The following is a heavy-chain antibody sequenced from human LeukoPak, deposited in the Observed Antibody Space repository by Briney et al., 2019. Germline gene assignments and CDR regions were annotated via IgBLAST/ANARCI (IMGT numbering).Heavy chain of an antibody. D-gene: IGHD1-26*01. J-gene: IGHJ4*02. Sequence: PSETLSLSCAVSTDAITSNWWSWVRQPPGKGLEWIGEVHKSGSTNYYPSLQSRVTISIDKSKNQIALELTSVTAADTAVYYCAKEIVGAPTPGAYWGQGILVTVSS. CDR1: TDAITSNW. CDR2: VHKSGST. V-gene: IGHV4-4*02. CDR3: AKEIVGAPTPGAY.